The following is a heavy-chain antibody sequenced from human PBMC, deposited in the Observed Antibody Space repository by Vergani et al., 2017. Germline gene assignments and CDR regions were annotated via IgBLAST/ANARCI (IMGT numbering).Heavy chain of an antibody. V-gene: IGHV3-30*18. D-gene: IGHD6-13*01. CDR2: ISYDGSNK. Sequence: VQLVESGGGLVQPGGSLRLSCAASGFTFSSYGMHWVRQAPGKGLEWVAVISYDGSNKYYADSVKGRFTISRDNSKNTLYLQMNSLRAEDTAVYYCAKEGRIAAAPIDYWGQGTLVTVSS. CDR1: GFTFSSYG. J-gene: IGHJ4*02. CDR3: AKEGRIAAAPIDY.